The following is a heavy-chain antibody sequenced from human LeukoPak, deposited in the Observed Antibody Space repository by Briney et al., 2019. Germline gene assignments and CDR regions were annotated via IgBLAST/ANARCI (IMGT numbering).Heavy chain of an antibody. J-gene: IGHJ3*02. CDR1: GFTFSSYG. Sequence: GGSLRLSCAASGFTFSSYGMHWVRQAPGKGLEWVAVIWYDGTTKYYADCVRGRFTISRDNSKNTLHLQMNSLTAEDTAVYYCARDHEEVHDAFDIWGQGTMVTVSS. V-gene: IGHV3-33*01. D-gene: IGHD3-10*01. CDR2: IWYDGTTK. CDR3: ARDHEEVHDAFDI.